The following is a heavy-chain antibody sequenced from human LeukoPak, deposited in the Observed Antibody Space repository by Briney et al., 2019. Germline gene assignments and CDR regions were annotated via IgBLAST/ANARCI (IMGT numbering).Heavy chain of an antibody. CDR1: GFTFNKNW. CDR2: INQDGSKK. D-gene: IGHD1-14*01. CDR3: ARITWYRLDY. J-gene: IGHJ4*02. Sequence: GGSLRLSCTTSGFTFNKNWMTWVRQAPGKGLEWVAYINQDGSKKYYVESVKGRFTISRDNAKNSLYLQVNSLRAEDTALYYCARITWYRLDYWGQGTLVTVSS. V-gene: IGHV3-7*03.